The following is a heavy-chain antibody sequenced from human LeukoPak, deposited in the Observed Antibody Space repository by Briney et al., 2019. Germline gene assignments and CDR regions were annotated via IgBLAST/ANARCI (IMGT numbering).Heavy chain of an antibody. V-gene: IGHV1-2*02. D-gene: IGHD6-13*01. CDR2: INPNSGGT. CDR3: ARDYRVAAADQNWFDP. J-gene: IGHJ5*02. Sequence: ASVKVSCKASGYTFTGYYMHWVRQAPGQGLEWMGWINPNSGGTNYAQKFQGRVTMTRDTSISTAYMELSRLRSDDTAVYYCARDYRVAAADQNWFDPWGQGTLVTVSS. CDR1: GYTFTGYY.